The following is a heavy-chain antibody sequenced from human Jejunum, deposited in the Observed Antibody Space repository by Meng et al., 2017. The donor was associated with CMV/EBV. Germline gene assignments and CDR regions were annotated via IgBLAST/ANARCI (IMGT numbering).Heavy chain of an antibody. J-gene: IGHJ6*02. CDR3: ASHQQFCSGGSCYSLGYYYGMDV. CDR2: MNPNNGNP. Sequence: NWVRQAPGQGLEWMGWMNPNNGNPGYAQKFQGRFTMTWNTSISTAYMELSSLRSEDTAIYYCASHQQFCSGGSCYSLGYYYGMDVWGQGTTVTVSS. V-gene: IGHV1-8*01. D-gene: IGHD2-15*01.